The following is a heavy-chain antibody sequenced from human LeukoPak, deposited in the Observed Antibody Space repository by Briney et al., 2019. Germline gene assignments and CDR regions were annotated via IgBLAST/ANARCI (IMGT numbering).Heavy chain of an antibody. CDR3: AELGMTMIGGV. J-gene: IGHJ6*04. CDR2: ISSSGRTI. V-gene: IGHV3-48*03. CDR1: ALTFSSYE. Sequence: AGSLRLSCAAYALTFSSYEMNWDRQAPGKGLEWVSYISSSGRTIYYANSGKGRFTISRDNAKKSMYMQINSLRAEDTAVYYCAELGMTMIGGVWGKGSTVTICS. D-gene: IGHD3-10*02.